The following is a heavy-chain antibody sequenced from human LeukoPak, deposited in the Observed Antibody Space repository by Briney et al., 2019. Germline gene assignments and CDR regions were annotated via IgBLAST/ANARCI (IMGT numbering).Heavy chain of an antibody. CDR2: IWYDGSNK. J-gene: IGHJ4*02. CDR1: GFTFSSYG. CDR3: AREGPPVVKCYFDY. V-gene: IGHV3-33*01. D-gene: IGHD3-22*01. Sequence: GGSLRLSCAASGFTFSSYGMHWVRQAPGKGLGWVAVIWYDGSNKYYADSVKGRFTISRDNSKNTLYLQMNSLRAEDTAVYYCAREGPPVVKCYFDYWGQGTLVAVSS.